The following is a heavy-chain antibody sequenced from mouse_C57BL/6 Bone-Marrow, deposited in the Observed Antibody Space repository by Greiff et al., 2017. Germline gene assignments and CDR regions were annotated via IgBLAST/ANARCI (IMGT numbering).Heavy chain of an antibody. CDR2: INPNNGGT. CDR1: GYTFTDYN. CDR3: ARTRRSWFAY. Sequence: EVHLVESGPELVKPGASVKIPCKASGYTFTDYNMDWVKQSHGKSLEWIGDINPNNGGTIYNQKFKGKATLTVDKSSSTAYMELRSLTSEDTAVYYCARTRRSWFAYWGQGTLVTVSA. J-gene: IGHJ3*01. V-gene: IGHV1-18*01.